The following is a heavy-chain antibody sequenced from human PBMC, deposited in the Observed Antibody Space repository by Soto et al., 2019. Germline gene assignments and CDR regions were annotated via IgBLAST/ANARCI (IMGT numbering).Heavy chain of an antibody. V-gene: IGHV4-61*01. CDR2: MSHSGGT. J-gene: IGHJ3*02. CDR1: GGFVSSGSYY. D-gene: IGHD1-1*01. CDR3: ARVERGTATTVVDAFDI. Sequence: PSETLSLTCAVYGGFVSSGSYYWSWIRPPPGKGLEWIGEMSHSGGTHFNPSLKSRVTISVDTSKNQFSLKMSSVTAADTALYYCARVERGTATTVVDAFDIWGPGTMVTVSS.